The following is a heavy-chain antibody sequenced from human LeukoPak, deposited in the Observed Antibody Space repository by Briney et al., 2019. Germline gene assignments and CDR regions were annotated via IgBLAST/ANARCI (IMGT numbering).Heavy chain of an antibody. V-gene: IGHV4-39*07. CDR1: SGSTSTSNYY. Sequence: PSETLSLTCTVSSGSTSTSNYYWGWVRQPPGKALEWIGNIFYSGSTYYSPSLKSRVTISLDTSRNQFSLKLSSVTAADTAVYYCASDQNSGYRPNDAFDIWGQGTMVTVSS. J-gene: IGHJ3*02. CDR3: ASDQNSGYRPNDAFDI. CDR2: IFYSGST. D-gene: IGHD5-12*01.